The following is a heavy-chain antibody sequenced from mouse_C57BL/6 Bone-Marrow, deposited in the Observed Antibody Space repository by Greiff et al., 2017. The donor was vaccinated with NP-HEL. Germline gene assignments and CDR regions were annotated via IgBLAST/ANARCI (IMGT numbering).Heavy chain of an antibody. D-gene: IGHD1-1*01. J-gene: IGHJ2*01. CDR1: GYTFTSYW. CDR3: ARSGSNYDFDY. CDR2: IDPSDSYT. Sequence: VQLQQPGADLVKPGASVKLSCKASGYTFTSYWMQWVKQRPGQGLEWIGDIDPSDSYTNYNQTFKGKVTLTVDTSSSTAYMQLSSLTSEDSAVYYCARSGSNYDFDYWGQGTTLTVSS. V-gene: IGHV1-50*01.